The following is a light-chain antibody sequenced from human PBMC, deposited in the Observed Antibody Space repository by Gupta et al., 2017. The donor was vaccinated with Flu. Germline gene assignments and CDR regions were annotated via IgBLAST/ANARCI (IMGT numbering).Light chain of an antibody. CDR2: GYN. J-gene: IGLJ2*01. CDR3: TARDSSGNRVV. Sequence: GETVRSTCNGDNLRSKYVTWYQQKPGMAPVLLLYGYNDRPSGIPDRFSGSRSGTPASWAINGLQTEDEADYYCTARDSSGNRVVFGGGTKLTVL. CDR1: NLRSKY. V-gene: IGLV3-19*01.